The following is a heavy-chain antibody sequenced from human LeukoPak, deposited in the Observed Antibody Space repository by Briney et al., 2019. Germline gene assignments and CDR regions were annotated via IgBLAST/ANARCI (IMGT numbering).Heavy chain of an antibody. CDR2: IVVGSGNT. Sequence: GTSVKGSCKASGFTFTSSAMQWVRQARGQRLEWIGWIVVGSGNTNYAQKFQERVTITRDMSTSTAYMELSSLRSEDTAVYYCAADGRGRASGSYYINDAFDIWGQGTMVTVSS. CDR3: AADGRGRASGSYYINDAFDI. J-gene: IGHJ3*02. CDR1: GFTFTSSA. V-gene: IGHV1-58*02. D-gene: IGHD3-10*01.